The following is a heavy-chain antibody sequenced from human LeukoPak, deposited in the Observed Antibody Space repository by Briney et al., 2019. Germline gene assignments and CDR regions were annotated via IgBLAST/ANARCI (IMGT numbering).Heavy chain of an antibody. CDR2: LYYSEST. CDR3: ATLGEGTWYSSSSWFDP. D-gene: IGHD6-13*01. Sequence: SETLSLTCTVSGGSISSYYWTWIRQPPGKGLEWIGSLYYSESTNYNPSLKSRVTISVDTSKNQFSLKLSSVTAADTAVYYCATLGEGTWYSSSSWFDPWGQGTLVTVSS. J-gene: IGHJ5*02. CDR1: GGSISSYY. V-gene: IGHV4-59*12.